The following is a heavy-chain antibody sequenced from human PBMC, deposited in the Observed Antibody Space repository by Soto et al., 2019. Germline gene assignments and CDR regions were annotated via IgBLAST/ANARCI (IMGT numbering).Heavy chain of an antibody. D-gene: IGHD4-17*01. Sequence: QVQLVQSGAEVKKPGASVKVSCKASGYTFTGYYMHWVRQAPGQGLEWMGWINPNSGGTNYAQKFQGWVTMTRDTSISTAYMELSRLSSDDTAVYYCARDRGCDYVYYFDYWGQGTLVTVSS. V-gene: IGHV1-2*04. J-gene: IGHJ4*02. CDR2: INPNSGGT. CDR1: GYTFTGYY. CDR3: ARDRGCDYVYYFDY.